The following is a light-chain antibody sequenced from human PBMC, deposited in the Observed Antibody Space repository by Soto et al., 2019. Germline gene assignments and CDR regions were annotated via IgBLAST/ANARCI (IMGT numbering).Light chain of an antibody. CDR1: QSVTNAD. V-gene: IGKV3-20*01. CDR3: EQHWSSPRM. J-gene: IGKJ1*01. CDR2: RAS. Sequence: ETVLTQSPGSLSLSPGERATLSCRASQSVTNADLAWYQHKAGQAPRLLISRASIRDTGVPARFSGSGSGTDFTLTISRLEPEDFAVYYCEQHWSSPRMFGQGTKVEIK.